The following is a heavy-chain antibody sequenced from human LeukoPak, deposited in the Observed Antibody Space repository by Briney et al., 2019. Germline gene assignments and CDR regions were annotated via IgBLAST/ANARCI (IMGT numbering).Heavy chain of an antibody. CDR1: GGSISSSSYY. J-gene: IGHJ3*02. Sequence: SQTLSLTCTVSGGSISSSSYYWGWIRQPPGKGLEWIGSIYYSGSTYYNPSLKSRVTISVDTSKNQFSLKLSSVSAADTAVYYCASSSSGSYGDAFDIWGQGTMVTVSS. D-gene: IGHD1-26*01. V-gene: IGHV4-39*07. CDR2: IYYSGST. CDR3: ASSSSGSYGDAFDI.